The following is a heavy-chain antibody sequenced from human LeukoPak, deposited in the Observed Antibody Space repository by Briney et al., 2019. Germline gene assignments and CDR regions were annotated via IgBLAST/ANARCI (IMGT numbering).Heavy chain of an antibody. J-gene: IGHJ3*02. D-gene: IGHD2-15*01. CDR1: GFTFDDYG. CDR3: VRGAPTYGSGGSCYSGDAFDI. CDR2: INWNGASI. Sequence: PGGSLRLSCVVSGFTFDDYGMSWVRQAPGKGLEWVSGINWNGASIGYADSVKGRFTISRDNAKNSLYLQMNSLRAEDTTLYYCVRGAPTYGSGGSCYSGDAFDIWGQGTMVTVSS. V-gene: IGHV3-20*04.